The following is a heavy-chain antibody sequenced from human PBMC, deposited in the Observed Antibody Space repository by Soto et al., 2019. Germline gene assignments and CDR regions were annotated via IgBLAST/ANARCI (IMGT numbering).Heavy chain of an antibody. CDR3: ARDPTLYYYDSSGYAPYFDY. V-gene: IGHV1-69*13. J-gene: IGHJ4*02. CDR2: IIPIFGTA. CDR1: GGTFSSYA. Sequence: GGPVKVSCKASGGTFSSYAISWVRQAPGQGLEWMGGIIPIFGTANYAQKFQGRVTITADESTSTAYMELSSLRSEDTAVYYCARDPTLYYYDSSGYAPYFDYWGQGTLVTVSS. D-gene: IGHD3-22*01.